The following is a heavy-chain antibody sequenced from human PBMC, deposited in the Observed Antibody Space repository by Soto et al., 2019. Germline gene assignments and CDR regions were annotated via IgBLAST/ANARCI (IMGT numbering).Heavy chain of an antibody. J-gene: IGHJ4*02. CDR2: ISAYNGNT. V-gene: IGHV1-18*01. CDR1: GYTFTSYA. Sequence: QVQLVQSGAEVKKPGASVNVSCKASGYTFTSYAISWVRQAPGQGLEWMGWISAYNGNTNYAQKLQGRVTMTTDTSTNTAYMELRSLESYDTAVYYCARDAPPADYWGQGTLVTVSS. CDR3: ARDAPPADY.